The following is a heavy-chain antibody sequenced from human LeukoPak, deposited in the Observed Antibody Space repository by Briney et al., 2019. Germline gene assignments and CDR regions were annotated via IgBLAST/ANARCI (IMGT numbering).Heavy chain of an antibody. CDR3: TKGYHEPFDS. D-gene: IGHD1-26*01. Sequence: SETLSLTCTVSGASVNSYYWDWIRQPPGEGLEWIGCISDSGRTYYNPSFKSRVTISLGTSNNQFSLRLTSVTAADSAMYYCTKGYHEPFDSWGQGTLVTVSS. CDR1: GASVNSYY. V-gene: IGHV4-59*02. J-gene: IGHJ4*02. CDR2: ISDSGRT.